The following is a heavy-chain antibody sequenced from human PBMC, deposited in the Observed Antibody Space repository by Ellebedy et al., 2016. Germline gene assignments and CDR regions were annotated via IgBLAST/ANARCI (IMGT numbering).Heavy chain of an antibody. D-gene: IGHD3-3*01. CDR2: ISGSGGST. V-gene: IGHV3-23*02. CDR1: RFTFSDYA. J-gene: IGHJ4*02. Sequence: GESLKISCAASRFTFSDYALSWVRQAPGKGLEWVSSISGSGGSTYYIDSVKGRFTISRDNSKNTLYLQVHGLSAEDTAVYYCAKSGGSLEWRLFHFDYWGQGTLVTVSS. CDR3: AKSGGSLEWRLFHFDY.